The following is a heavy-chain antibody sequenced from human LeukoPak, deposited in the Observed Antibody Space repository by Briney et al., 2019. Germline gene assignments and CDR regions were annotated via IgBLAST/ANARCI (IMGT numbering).Heavy chain of an antibody. CDR1: GGTFSSYA. D-gene: IGHD1-26*01. J-gene: IGHJ5*02. CDR3: ARDLPAVRSNRGHWFDP. Sequence: SVKVSCKASGGTFSSYAISWVRQAPGQGLEWMGRIIPIFGTANYAQKFQGRVTITTDESTSTAYMELSSLRSGDTAVYYCARDLPAVRSNRGHWFDPWGQGTLVTVSS. CDR2: IIPIFGTA. V-gene: IGHV1-69*05.